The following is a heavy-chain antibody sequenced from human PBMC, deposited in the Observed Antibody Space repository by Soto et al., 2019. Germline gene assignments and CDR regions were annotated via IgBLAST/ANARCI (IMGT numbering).Heavy chain of an antibody. CDR2: INWNGVNK. CDR1: GFMFEDFA. Sequence: VQLVESGGGLEQPGRSLRLSCAASGFMFEDFAMHWVRQAPGKGLEWVSGINWNGVNKGYADSVQGRFTISRDNAKKSLYLQMDYLRPEDTAFYYCAKDADRLGELWGYFQNWGQGTPVTVSS. CDR3: AKDADRLGELWGYFQN. D-gene: IGHD2-21*01. V-gene: IGHV3-9*01. J-gene: IGHJ1*01.